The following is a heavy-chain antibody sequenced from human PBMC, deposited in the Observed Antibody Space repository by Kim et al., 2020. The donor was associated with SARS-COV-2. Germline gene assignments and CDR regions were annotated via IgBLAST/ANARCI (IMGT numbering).Heavy chain of an antibody. D-gene: IGHD3-10*01. Sequence: THYSPSVTSRLTIAIDTFKSHFSLKLNSVTAADTAVYYCATLRFGDSYFDYWGQGTLVTVSS. V-gene: IGHV4-61*03. CDR2: T. CDR3: ATLRFGDSYFDY. J-gene: IGHJ4*02.